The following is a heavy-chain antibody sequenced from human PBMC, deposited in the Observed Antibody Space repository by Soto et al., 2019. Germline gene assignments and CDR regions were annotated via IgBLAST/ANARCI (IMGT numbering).Heavy chain of an antibody. D-gene: IGHD3-16*01. CDR1: GFSLSTTGVG. CDR2: IYWHDDK. J-gene: IGHJ4*03. V-gene: IGHV2-5*01. CDR3: AHRGGATVGLYYFDY. Sequence: SGPTLVNPTQTLTLTCTFSGFSLSTTGVGVSWIRQPPGKALEWLALIYWHDDKRYSPSLENRLTITKDTSENQVVLTKTNMDPVDTAPYYCAHRGGATVGLYYFDYWGQGTLVTVSS.